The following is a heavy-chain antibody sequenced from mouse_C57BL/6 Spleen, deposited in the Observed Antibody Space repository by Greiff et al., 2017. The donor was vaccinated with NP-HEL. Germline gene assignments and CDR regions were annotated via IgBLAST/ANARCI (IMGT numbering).Heavy chain of an antibody. CDR2: IYPGNSDT. V-gene: IGHV1-5*01. CDR1: GYTFTSYW. D-gene: IGHD1-1*01. J-gene: IGHJ1*03. Sequence: EVQLQESGTVLARPGASVKMSCKTSGYTFTSYWMHWVKQRPGQGLEWIGAIYPGNSDTSYNQKFKGKAKLTAVTSASTAYMELSSLTNEDSAVYYCTREGNYYGSRGYFDVWGTGTTVTVSS. CDR3: TREGNYYGSRGYFDV.